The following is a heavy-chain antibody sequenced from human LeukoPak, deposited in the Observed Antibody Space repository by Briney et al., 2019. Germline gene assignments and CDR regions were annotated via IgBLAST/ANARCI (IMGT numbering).Heavy chain of an antibody. D-gene: IGHD6-13*01. V-gene: IGHV4-39*07. Sequence: PSETLSLTCTVSGGSISSSSYYWGWIRQPPGKGLEWIGSIYYSGSTYYNPSLKSRVTISVDTSKNQFSLKLSSVTAADTAVYYCASGAAAGTKWFDPWGQGTLVTVSS. J-gene: IGHJ5*02. CDR3: ASGAAAGTKWFDP. CDR2: IYYSGST. CDR1: GGSISSSSYY.